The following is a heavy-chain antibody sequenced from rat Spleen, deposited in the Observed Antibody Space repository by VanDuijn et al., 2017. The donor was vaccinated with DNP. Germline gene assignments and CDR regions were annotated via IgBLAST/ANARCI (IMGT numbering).Heavy chain of an antibody. CDR1: GFTFSNYN. Sequence: EVQLVESGGGLVQPGGSLKLSCAASGFTFSNYNMAWVRQAPTEGLEWVASISTSGGTTYYRDSVRGRFTVSRDYAKPTLYLQMDSLRSEDTATYYCTRGGTYYFDYWGQGVMVTVSS. CDR2: ISTSGGTT. V-gene: IGHV5-27*01. J-gene: IGHJ2*01. CDR3: TRGGTYYFDY.